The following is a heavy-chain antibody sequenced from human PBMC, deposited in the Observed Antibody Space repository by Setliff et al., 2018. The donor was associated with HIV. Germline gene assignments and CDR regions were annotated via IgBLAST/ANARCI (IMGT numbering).Heavy chain of an antibody. D-gene: IGHD3-22*01. CDR3: ARDYYDSSD. CDR1: GGSITTGDSS. J-gene: IGHJ4*02. V-gene: IGHV4-34*01. CDR2: INHSGST. Sequence: PSETLSLTCIVSGGSITTGDSSWSWIRQPPGKGLEWIGEINHSGSTNYNPSLKSRVAISVDTSKNQFSLKLSSVTAADTAVYYCARDYYDSSDWGQGTLVTVSS.